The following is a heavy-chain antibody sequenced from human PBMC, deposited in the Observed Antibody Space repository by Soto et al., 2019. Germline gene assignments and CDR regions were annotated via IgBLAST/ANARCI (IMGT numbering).Heavy chain of an antibody. Sequence: ASVKVSCKASGYSFINFDISWVRQAAGQGPEWLGWMNPGSGKTGYTSKFQGRVAMTRDASTATSHLDLTSLTSDDTAVYYCARMASAGTLNWFDPRGPRPLVTISS. J-gene: IGHJ5*02. CDR1: GYSFINFD. D-gene: IGHD6-13*01. CDR3: ARMASAGTLNWFDP. CDR2: MNPGSGKT. V-gene: IGHV1-8*02.